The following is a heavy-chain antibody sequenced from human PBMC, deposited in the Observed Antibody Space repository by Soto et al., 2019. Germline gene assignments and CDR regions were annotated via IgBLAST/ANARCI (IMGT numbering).Heavy chain of an antibody. V-gene: IGHV3-33*04. J-gene: IGHJ5*02. CDR1: GFSFSSYG. CDR2: IWFDGNNK. D-gene: IGHD1-26*01. CDR3: ARDREARSRWEPPAES. Sequence: VQLVESGGGVVQPGTSLRLSCVTSGFSFSSYGIHWVRQAPGKGLEWVGVIWFDGNNKYYGESVKGRFAISRDNFKDTVYLQMDSLRAEDTAIYYCARDREARSRWEPPAESWGQGTLVTVSS.